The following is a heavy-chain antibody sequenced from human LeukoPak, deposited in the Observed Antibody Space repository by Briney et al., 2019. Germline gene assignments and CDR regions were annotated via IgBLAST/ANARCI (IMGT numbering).Heavy chain of an antibody. CDR2: FNPSDGRA. V-gene: IGHV1-46*01. Sequence: ASVTVSCKASGYTFTTYYLHWVRQAPGQGLEWMGIFNPSDGRATYTQKFQGRVTMTRDTSTSTVYMDLSSLRSDDTAVYYCARAVAIGRWRLDYWGQGTLVTVSS. CDR1: GYTFTTYY. J-gene: IGHJ4*02. CDR3: ARAVAIGRWRLDY. D-gene: IGHD4-23*01.